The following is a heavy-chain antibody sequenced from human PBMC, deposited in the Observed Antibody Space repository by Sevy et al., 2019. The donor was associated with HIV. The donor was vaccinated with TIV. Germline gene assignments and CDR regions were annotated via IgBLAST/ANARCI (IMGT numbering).Heavy chain of an antibody. V-gene: IGHV4-39*01. CDR2: IYYSGST. CDR1: GGSISSSSYY. D-gene: IGHD2-15*01. J-gene: IGHJ3*02. CDR3: ARRDIVVVVAATVIAFDI. Sequence: SETLSLTCTVSGGSISSSSYYWGWIRQPPGKGLEWIGSIYYSGSTYYNPSLKSRVTISVDTSKNQFSLKLSSVTAADTAVYYCARRDIVVVVAATVIAFDIWGQGTMVTVSS.